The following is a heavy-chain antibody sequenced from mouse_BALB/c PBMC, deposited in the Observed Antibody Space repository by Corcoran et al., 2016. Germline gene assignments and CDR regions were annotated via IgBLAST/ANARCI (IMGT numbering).Heavy chain of an antibody. J-gene: IGHJ4*01. CDR1: GYTFTNFG. V-gene: IGHV9-1*02. Sequence: QIQLVQSGPELKNPGETVKISCKASGYTFTNFGMNWVKQAPGKGLKWMGWINTYTGESTYADDFKGRFAFSLETSDSTAYLQINNLKNEDMATYFCAREPYAMDYWGQGTSVTVSS. CDR2: INTYTGES. CDR3: AREPYAMDY.